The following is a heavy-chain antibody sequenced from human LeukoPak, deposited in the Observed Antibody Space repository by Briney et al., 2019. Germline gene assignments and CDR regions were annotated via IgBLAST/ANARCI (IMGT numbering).Heavy chain of an antibody. CDR2: IYTSGST. V-gene: IGHV4-4*07. Sequence: MTSETLSLGCTVPGGSISSYYWSWIRQTAGKVLERIGRIYTSGSTNYNPSLKSRVTMSVDTSKNQFSLKLSSVTAADTAVYYCARARFGYNWFDPWGQGTLVTVSS. CDR1: GGSISSYY. CDR3: ARARFGYNWFDP. D-gene: IGHD3-10*02. J-gene: IGHJ5*02.